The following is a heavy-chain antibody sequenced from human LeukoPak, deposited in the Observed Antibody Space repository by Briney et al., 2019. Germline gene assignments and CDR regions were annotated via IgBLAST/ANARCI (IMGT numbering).Heavy chain of an antibody. J-gene: IGHJ4*02. CDR3: AIFGGTTSYYFDY. D-gene: IGHD1-1*01. V-gene: IGHV1-69*04. Sequence: ASVKVSCKASGGTFSSYAISWVRQAPGQGLEWMGRIIPILGIANYAQKFQGRVTITADKSTSPAYMELSSLRSEDTAVYYCAIFGGTTSYYFDYWGQGTLVTVSS. CDR1: GGTFSSYA. CDR2: IIPILGIA.